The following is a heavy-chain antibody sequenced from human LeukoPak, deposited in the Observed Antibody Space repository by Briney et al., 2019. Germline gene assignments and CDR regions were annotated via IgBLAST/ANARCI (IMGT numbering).Heavy chain of an antibody. CDR2: INHSGST. V-gene: IGHV4-34*01. Sequence: PSETLSLTCAVYGGSFSGYYWSWIRQPPGKGLEWIGEINHSGSTNYNPSLKSRVTISVDTSKNQFSLKLSSVTAADTAVYYCAREAHPQTHPTFDYWGQGTLVTVSS. CDR1: GGSFSGYY. J-gene: IGHJ4*02. CDR3: AREAHPQTHPTFDY.